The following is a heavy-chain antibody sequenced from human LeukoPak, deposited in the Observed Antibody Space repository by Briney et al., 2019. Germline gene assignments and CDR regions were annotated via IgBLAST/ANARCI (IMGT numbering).Heavy chain of an antibody. CDR1: GFTASSNY. Sequence: GGSLRLSCAASGFTASSNYMSWVRQAPGKGLEWVSVIYSGGTTYYADSVKGRFTISRDNSKNTLYLQMKSLRAEDTAVYYCARGMYSSGWYYFDYWGQGTLVTASS. CDR2: IYSGGTT. V-gene: IGHV3-53*01. CDR3: ARGMYSSGWYYFDY. D-gene: IGHD6-19*01. J-gene: IGHJ4*02.